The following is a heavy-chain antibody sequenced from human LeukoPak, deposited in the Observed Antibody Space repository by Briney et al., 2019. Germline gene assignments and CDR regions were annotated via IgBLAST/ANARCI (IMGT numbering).Heavy chain of an antibody. V-gene: IGHV3-48*01. J-gene: IGHJ5*02. CDR1: GFTFSSYS. CDR3: AADRPSGSDSWFDP. Sequence: GGSLRLSCAASGFTFSSYSMNWVRQAPGKGLEWVSYISSSSSTIQYADAVKGRFTISRDNAKNSLYLQMNSLRAEDTAVYYCAADRPSGSDSWFDPWGQGTLVTVSS. CDR2: ISSSSSTI. D-gene: IGHD1-26*01.